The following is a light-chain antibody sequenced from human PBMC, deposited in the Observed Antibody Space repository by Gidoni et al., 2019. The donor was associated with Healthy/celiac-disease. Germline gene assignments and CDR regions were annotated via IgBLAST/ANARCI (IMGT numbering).Light chain of an antibody. V-gene: IGKV4-1*01. CDR2: WAS. Sequence: DIVMTQSPDSLAVSLGERATIHCKSSQSVLYSSNNKNYLAWYQQKPGQPPKLLIYWASTRESGVTDRFSGSGSGTDFNLTISSLQAEDVAVYYCKQYYSTPPTFGPGTKVDIK. J-gene: IGKJ3*01. CDR1: QSVLYSSNNKNY. CDR3: KQYYSTPPT.